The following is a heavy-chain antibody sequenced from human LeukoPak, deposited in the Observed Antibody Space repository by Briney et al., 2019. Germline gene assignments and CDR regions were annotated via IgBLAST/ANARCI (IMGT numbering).Heavy chain of an antibody. V-gene: IGHV3-7*03. J-gene: IGHJ4*02. CDR3: ARSIPYGTTWYGRSDY. CDR1: GFIFSGSW. D-gene: IGHD6-13*01. Sequence: PGGSLRLSCTASGFIFSGSWMAWIRQAPGKGLEWVAIIKKDGSEKYYVDSMKGRFTISRDNAKNSLFLQMNSLRAEDTAIYYCARSIPYGTTWYGRSDYWGQGTLVTVSS. CDR2: IKKDGSEK.